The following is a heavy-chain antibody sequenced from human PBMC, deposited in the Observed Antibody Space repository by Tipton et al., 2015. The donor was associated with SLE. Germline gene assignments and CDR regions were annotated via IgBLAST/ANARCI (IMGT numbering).Heavy chain of an antibody. Sequence: SLRLSCAASGFTFSNYGMHWVRQAPGKGLEWVAVISYDGSNKYYADSVKGRFTISRDNSKNTLYLQMNSLRAEDTAVYYCAKDTLGYCTGGVCFIFDYWGQGTTVTVYS. CDR2: ISYDGSNK. V-gene: IGHV3-33*05. CDR1: GFTFSNYG. D-gene: IGHD2-8*02. J-gene: IGHJ4*03. CDR3: AKDTLGYCTGGVCFIFDY.